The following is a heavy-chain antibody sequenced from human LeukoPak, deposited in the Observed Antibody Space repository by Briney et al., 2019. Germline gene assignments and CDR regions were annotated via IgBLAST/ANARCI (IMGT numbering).Heavy chain of an antibody. V-gene: IGHV3-11*01. Sequence: GGSLRLSCAASGFTFSDYYMSWIRQAPGKGLEWVSYISSSGSTIYYADSVRGRFTISRDNSKNTLFLQMSSLSAEDTAVYYCAKGHSGSYSPLFHYWGQGTLVTVSS. D-gene: IGHD3-10*01. CDR3: AKGHSGSYSPLFHY. CDR1: GFTFSDYY. CDR2: ISSSGSTI. J-gene: IGHJ4*02.